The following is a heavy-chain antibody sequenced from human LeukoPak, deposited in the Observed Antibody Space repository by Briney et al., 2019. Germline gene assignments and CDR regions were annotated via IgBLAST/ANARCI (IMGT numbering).Heavy chain of an antibody. J-gene: IGHJ5*02. Sequence: GGSLRLSCAASGFTFSSYAMSWVRQAPGKGLEWVSAISGSGGSTYYAASVQVRFTISRDNSKNTLYLQMNSLRAEDTAVYCCAKWQLYRFDPWGQGTLVTVSS. CDR2: ISGSGGST. V-gene: IGHV3-23*01. D-gene: IGHD1-1*01. CDR1: GFTFSSYA. CDR3: AKWQLYRFDP.